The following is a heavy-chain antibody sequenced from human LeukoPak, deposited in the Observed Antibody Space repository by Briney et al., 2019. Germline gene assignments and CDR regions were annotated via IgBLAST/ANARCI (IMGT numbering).Heavy chain of an antibody. D-gene: IGHD3-16*01. CDR1: GFTFSSYW. V-gene: IGHV3-7*01. J-gene: IGHJ4*02. CDR2: IKGDGSEK. CDR3: ARDATRGGDLDY. Sequence: GGSLRLSCAASGFTFSSYWMTWVRQAPGKGLEWVGNIKGDGSEKYYVASVKGRFTFSRDNAKDSLYLQMNSLRAEDTAVYYCARDATRGGDLDYWGQGTLVTVSS.